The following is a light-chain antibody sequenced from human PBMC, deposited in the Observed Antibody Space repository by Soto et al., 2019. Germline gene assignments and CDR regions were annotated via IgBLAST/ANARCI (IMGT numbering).Light chain of an antibody. Sequence: EVVLTQSPGTLSLSPGERATLSCRASQSVSSSYLAWYQQKPGQAPRLLIYGAFSRATGIPDRISGSGSGTDFNLTITRLEPEDFAVYYCQQYGSSRITFGQGTRLENK. CDR2: GAF. CDR3: QQYGSSRIT. V-gene: IGKV3-20*01. CDR1: QSVSSSY. J-gene: IGKJ5*01.